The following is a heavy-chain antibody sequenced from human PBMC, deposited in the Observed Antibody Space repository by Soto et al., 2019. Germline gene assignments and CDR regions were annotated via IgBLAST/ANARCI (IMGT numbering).Heavy chain of an antibody. CDR3: ARDPLAGDASDY. CDR1: GFTFSSFD. CDR2: ISTTSRAM. D-gene: IGHD3-16*01. V-gene: IGHV3-48*01. J-gene: IGHJ4*02. Sequence: GGSLRLSCAASGFTFSSFDMNWVRQAPGKGLEWVSYISTTSRAMHYADSVKGRFTISRDDAKNSLFLQMNSLRAEDTAVYFCARDPLAGDASDYWGQGPMVTVSS.